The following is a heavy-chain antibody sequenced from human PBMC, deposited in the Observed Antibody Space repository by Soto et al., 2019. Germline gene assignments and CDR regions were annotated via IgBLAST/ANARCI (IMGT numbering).Heavy chain of an antibody. J-gene: IGHJ5*02. CDR1: GGSFGTNY. D-gene: IGHD2-21*01. V-gene: IGHV4-59*13. CDR2: TYYTGST. CDR3: ATYSAGRGPFDP. Sequence: SETLSLTXTISGGSFGTNYWSWIRQAPGKGLEWIGYTYYTGSTKYNPSLKSRATISVDTSNNQFSLTLNSAAAADTAVYYCATYSAGRGPFDPWGQGILVTVSS.